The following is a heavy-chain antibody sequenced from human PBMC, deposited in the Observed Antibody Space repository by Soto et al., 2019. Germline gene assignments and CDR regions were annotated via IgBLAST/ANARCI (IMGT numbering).Heavy chain of an antibody. D-gene: IGHD2-2*02. V-gene: IGHV1-18*04. J-gene: IGHJ4*02. CDR2: ISAYNGNT. Sequence: VASVKVSCKASGYTFTSYGISWVRQAPGQGLEWMGWISAYNGNTNYAQKLQGRVTMTTDTSTSTAYMELRSLRSDDTAVYYCARDQRCSSTSCYTGMRGGFGYWGQGTLVTVSS. CDR3: ARDQRCSSTSCYTGMRGGFGY. CDR1: GYTFTSYG.